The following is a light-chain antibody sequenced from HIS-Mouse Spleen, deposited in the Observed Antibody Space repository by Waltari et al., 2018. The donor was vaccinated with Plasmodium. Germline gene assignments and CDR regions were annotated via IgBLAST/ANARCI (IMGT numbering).Light chain of an antibody. CDR2: KDS. J-gene: IGLJ3*02. CDR3: YSAADNNWV. Sequence: SYELTQPSSVSVSPGQTARLTCSGDVLAKKYDRWFQQKPGQAPVLVIYKDSERPSGIPERFSGSSSGTTVTLTISGAQVEDEADYYCYSAADNNWVFGGGTKLTVL. CDR1: VLAKKY. V-gene: IGLV3-27*01.